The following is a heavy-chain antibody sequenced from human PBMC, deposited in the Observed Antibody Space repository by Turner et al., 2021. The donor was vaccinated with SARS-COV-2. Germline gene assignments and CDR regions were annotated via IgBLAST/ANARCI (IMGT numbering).Heavy chain of an antibody. Sequence: QVQLHESGPGLVKPSQTLSLTCTVSGGSISSGGYYWSWIRQHPGKGLEWIGYIYYSGSTYYNPSLKSRVTISVDTSKNQFSLKLSSVTAADTAVYYCARLRYFDWSYYFDYWGQGTLVTVSS. CDR2: IYYSGST. CDR3: ARLRYFDWSYYFDY. CDR1: GGSISSGGYY. V-gene: IGHV4-31*03. J-gene: IGHJ4*02. D-gene: IGHD3-9*01.